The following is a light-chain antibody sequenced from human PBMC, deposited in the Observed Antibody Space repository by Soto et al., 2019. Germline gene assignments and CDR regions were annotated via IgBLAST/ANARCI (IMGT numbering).Light chain of an antibody. Sequence: ELVMTQSPATLSVSSGERATLXXRARQSVSSNLAWYQQKPGQAPRLXXYGASTRATGIPARFSGSGSGTEFTLTISSLQSEDFAVYYCQQYNNWPPITFGQGTRLEIK. CDR2: GAS. V-gene: IGKV3-15*01. CDR3: QQYNNWPPIT. J-gene: IGKJ5*01. CDR1: QSVSSN.